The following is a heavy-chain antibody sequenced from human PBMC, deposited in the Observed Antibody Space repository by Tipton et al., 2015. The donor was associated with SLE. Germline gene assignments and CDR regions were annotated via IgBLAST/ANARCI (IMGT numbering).Heavy chain of an antibody. CDR1: GGSISSGSYY. J-gene: IGHJ6*03. V-gene: IGHV4-61*02. CDR2: IYTSGST. D-gene: IGHD3-16*01. Sequence: TLSLTCTVSGGSISSGSYYWSWIRQPAGKGLEWIGRIYTSGSTNYNPSLKSRATISVDTSKNQFSLKLSSVTAADTAVYYCAGGVSYYYYYYMDVWGKGTTVTVSS. CDR3: AGGVSYYYYYYMDV.